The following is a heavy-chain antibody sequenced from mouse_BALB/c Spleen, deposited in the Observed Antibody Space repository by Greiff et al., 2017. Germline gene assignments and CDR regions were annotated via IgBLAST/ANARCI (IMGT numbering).Heavy chain of an antibody. CDR2: IYPGSGNT. CDR3: ARYNYGNYGAMDY. Sequence: QVQLQQSGAELVRPGTSVKISCKASGYAFTNYWLGWVKQRPGHGLEWIGDIYPGSGNTYYNEKFKGKATLTADKSSSTAYMQLSSLTSEDSAVYFCARYNYGNYGAMDYWGQGTSVTVSS. V-gene: IGHV1-63*01. CDR1: GYAFTNYW. J-gene: IGHJ4*01. D-gene: IGHD2-1*01.